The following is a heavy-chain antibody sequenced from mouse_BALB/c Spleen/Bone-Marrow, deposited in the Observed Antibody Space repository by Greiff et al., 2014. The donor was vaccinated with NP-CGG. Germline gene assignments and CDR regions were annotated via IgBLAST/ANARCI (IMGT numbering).Heavy chain of an antibody. J-gene: IGHJ2*01. CDR1: GFSLTSYG. CDR3: ARKGRYYGKRSYFDY. D-gene: IGHD1-1*01. CDR2: IWAGGST. V-gene: IGHV2-9*02. Sequence: VQLQQSGPGLVAPSQSLSITCTVSGFSLTSYGVHWVRQSPGKGLEWLGVIWAGGSTNYNSAFMSRLSISKDNSKSQVFLKMNSLQTDDTAMFYWARKGRYYGKRSYFDYWGQGTTLTVPS.